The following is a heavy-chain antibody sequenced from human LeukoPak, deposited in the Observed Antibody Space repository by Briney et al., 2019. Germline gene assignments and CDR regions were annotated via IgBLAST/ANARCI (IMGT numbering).Heavy chain of an antibody. V-gene: IGHV1-46*01. D-gene: IGHD3-22*01. CDR2: INPSGGST. CDR1: GYTFTSYY. J-gene: IGHJ4*02. CDR3: ARDRRLFPPFDY. Sequence: ASVKVSCKASGYTFTSYYMRWVRQAPGQGLEWMGIINPSGGSTSYAQKFQGRVTMTRDMSTSTVYMELSSLRSEDTAVYYCARDRRLFPPFDYWGQGTLVTVSS.